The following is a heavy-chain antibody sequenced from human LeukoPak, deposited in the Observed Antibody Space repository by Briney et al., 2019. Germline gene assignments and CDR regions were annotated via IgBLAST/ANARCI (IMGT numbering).Heavy chain of an antibody. Sequence: SETLSLTCAVYGGSFSGYYWSWIRQPPGKGLEWIGEINHSGSTNYNPSLKSRVTISVDTSKNQFSLKLSSVTAADTVVYYCARGPRGYSYGTFDYWGQGTLVTVSS. CDR2: INHSGST. D-gene: IGHD5-18*01. CDR1: GGSFSGYY. CDR3: ARGPRGYSYGTFDY. V-gene: IGHV4-34*01. J-gene: IGHJ4*02.